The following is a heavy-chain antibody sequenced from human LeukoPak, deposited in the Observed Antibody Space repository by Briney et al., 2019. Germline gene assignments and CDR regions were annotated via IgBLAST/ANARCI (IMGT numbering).Heavy chain of an antibody. V-gene: IGHV1-2*06. J-gene: IGHJ4*02. CDR2: INPNSGGT. CDR3: ARTHGDSEASRY. Sequence: ASVKVSCKASGYTFTGYYMHWVRQAPGQGLEWMGRINPNSGGTNYARKFQGRVTMTRDTSISTAYMELSRLRSDDTAVYYCARTHGDSEASRYWGQGTLVTVSS. D-gene: IGHD4-17*01. CDR1: GYTFTGYY.